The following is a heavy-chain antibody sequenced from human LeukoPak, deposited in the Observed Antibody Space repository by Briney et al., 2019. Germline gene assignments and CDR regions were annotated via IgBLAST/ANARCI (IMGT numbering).Heavy chain of an antibody. V-gene: IGHV3-49*03. CDR3: TTAPSYYYDSSGHLSPFDY. CDR1: GFTFGDYA. CDR2: IRSKAYGGTT. Sequence: GRSLRLSCTASGFTFGDYAMSWFRQAPGKGLEWVGFIRSKAYGGTTEYAASVKGRFTISRDDSKNTLYLQMNSLKTEDTAVYYCTTAPSYYYDSSGHLSPFDYWGQGTLVTVSS. D-gene: IGHD3-22*01. J-gene: IGHJ4*02.